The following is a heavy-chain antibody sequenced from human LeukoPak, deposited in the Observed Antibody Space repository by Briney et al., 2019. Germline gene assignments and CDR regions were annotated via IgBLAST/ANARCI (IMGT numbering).Heavy chain of an antibody. J-gene: IGHJ5*02. Sequence: GASVKVSCKASGYTFTSYGISWVRQAPGQGLEWMGWISAYNGNTNYAQKLQGRVTMTTDTSTSTAYMELRSLRSDDTAVYYCARETSGTGKNWFDPWGQGTLVTVSS. V-gene: IGHV1-18*01. CDR3: ARETSGTGKNWFDP. CDR2: ISAYNGNT. CDR1: GYTFTSYG.